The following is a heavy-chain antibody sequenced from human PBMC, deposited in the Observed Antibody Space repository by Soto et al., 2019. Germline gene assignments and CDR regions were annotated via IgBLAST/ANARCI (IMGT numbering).Heavy chain of an antibody. V-gene: IGHV4-34*01. CDR2: INHSGST. CDR1: VGSFSGYY. Sequence: SETLSLTCAVDVGSFSGYYWSWIRQPPGKGLEWIGEINHSGSTNYNPSLKSRVTISEDTSKNQSSLKLSSVTAADTALYYCARVQGYYYYYMDVWGKGTTVTVSS. D-gene: IGHD1-1*01. CDR3: ARVQGYYYYYMDV. J-gene: IGHJ6*03.